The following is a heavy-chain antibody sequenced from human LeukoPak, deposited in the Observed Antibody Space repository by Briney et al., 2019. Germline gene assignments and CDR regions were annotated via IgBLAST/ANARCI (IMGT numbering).Heavy chain of an antibody. V-gene: IGHV3-30-3*01. CDR1: GFTFSSYA. CDR3: ARVSGYSYGPFDY. Sequence: PGRSLRLSCAASGFTFSSYAMHWVRQAPGKGLEWVAVISYDGSNKYYADSVKGRFTISRDNSKNTLYLQMNSLRAEDTAVYYCARVSGYSYGPFDYWGQGTLVTVSS. CDR2: ISYDGSNK. J-gene: IGHJ4*02. D-gene: IGHD5-18*01.